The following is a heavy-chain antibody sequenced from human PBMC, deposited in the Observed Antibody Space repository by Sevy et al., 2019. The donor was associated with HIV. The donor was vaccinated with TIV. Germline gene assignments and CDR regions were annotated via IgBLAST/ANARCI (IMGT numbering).Heavy chain of an antibody. D-gene: IGHD1-26*01. CDR1: GFTFSNYN. V-gene: IGHV3-21*01. Sequence: GGSLRLSCAASGFTFSNYNMNWVRQAPGEGLKWASSISSSSADIYYTDSVKGRFTVSRDNSRKSLFLQMNGLSAEDTALYYCARDLLVGSTYVFDIWGRGTMVTVSS. CDR3: ARDLLVGSTYVFDI. J-gene: IGHJ3*02. CDR2: ISSSSADI.